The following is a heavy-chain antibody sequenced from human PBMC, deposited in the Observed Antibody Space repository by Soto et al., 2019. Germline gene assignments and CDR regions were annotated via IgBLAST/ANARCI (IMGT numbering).Heavy chain of an antibody. V-gene: IGHV1-2*04. CDR2: INPNSGGT. D-gene: IGHD6-6*01. CDR3: ARDFYSSSAPDYYYGMDV. J-gene: IGHJ6*02. Sequence: ASVKVSCKASGYTFTGYYMHWVRQAPGQGLEWMGWINPNSGGTNYAQKFQGWVTMTRDTSISTAYMELSRLRSDDTAVYYCARDFYSSSAPDYYYGMDVWGQGTTVTV. CDR1: GYTFTGYY.